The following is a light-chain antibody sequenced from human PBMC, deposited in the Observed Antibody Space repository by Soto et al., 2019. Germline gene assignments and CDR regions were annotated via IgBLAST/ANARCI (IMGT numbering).Light chain of an antibody. J-gene: IGKJ5*01. CDR3: QQYGSSPPIT. CDR1: QSISSY. CDR2: GAS. Sequence: EIVMTQSPDTLSLPPGERATLSCRASQSISSYLAWYQQKPGQAPRLLIYGASSRATGIPDRFSGSGSGTDFTLTISRLEPEDFAVYYCQQYGSSPPITFGQGTRLENK. V-gene: IGKV3-20*01.